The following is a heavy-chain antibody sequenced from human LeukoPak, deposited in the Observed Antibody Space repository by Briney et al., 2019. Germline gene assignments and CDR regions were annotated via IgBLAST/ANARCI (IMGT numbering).Heavy chain of an antibody. D-gene: IGHD2-15*01. V-gene: IGHV4-34*01. J-gene: IGHJ2*01. CDR2: INHSGST. CDR3: AGRGDWSGGSCYYWYFDL. Sequence: PSETLSLTCAVYGGSFSGYYWSWTRQPPGQGLEWIGEINHSGSTNYNPSLKSRVTISVDTSKNQFSLKLSSVTAADTAVYYCAGRGDWSGGSCYYWYFDLWGRGTLVTVSS. CDR1: GGSFSGYY.